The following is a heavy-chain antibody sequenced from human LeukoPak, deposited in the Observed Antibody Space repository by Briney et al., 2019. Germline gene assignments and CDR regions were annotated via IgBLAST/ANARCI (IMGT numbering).Heavy chain of an antibody. CDR3: AREKWESPFYYFGMDV. V-gene: IGHV4-4*02. CDR2: IYHSGST. D-gene: IGHD1-26*01. Sequence: PSGTLSLTCAVSGGSISSSNWWSWVRQPPGKGLEWIGEIYHSGSTNDNPPLKSRVTISVDKSKNQFSLKLSSVTAADTAVYYCAREKWESPFYYFGMDVWGQGTTVTVSS. CDR1: GGSISSSNW. J-gene: IGHJ6*02.